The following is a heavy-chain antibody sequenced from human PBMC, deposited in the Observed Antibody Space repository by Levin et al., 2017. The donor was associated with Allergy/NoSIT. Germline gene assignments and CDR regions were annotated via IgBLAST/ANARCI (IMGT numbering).Heavy chain of an antibody. CDR3: ARDLVVPGARIPFES. CDR1: GFTFSSHR. D-gene: IGHD2-2*01. CDR2: ISSSSSDI. J-gene: IGHJ4*02. V-gene: IGHV3-21*01. Sequence: AGGSLRLSCTASGFTFSSHRMNWVRQAPGKGLEWVSSISSSSSDIYSADSVKGRFTISRDNAKNSLYLQMNSLRVEDTAVYYCARDLVVPGARIPFESWGQGTLVTVSS.